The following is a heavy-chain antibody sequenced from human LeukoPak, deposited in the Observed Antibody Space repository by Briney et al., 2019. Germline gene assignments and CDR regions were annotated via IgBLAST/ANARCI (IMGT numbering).Heavy chain of an antibody. V-gene: IGHV1-69*06. D-gene: IGHD3-22*01. Sequence: SVKVSCKASGGTFISYAISWVRQAPGQGLEWMGGIIPIFGTANYAQKFQGRATITADKSTSTAYMELSSLRSEDTAVYYCARPMYYYDSLSGFDPWGQGTLVTVSS. CDR2: IIPIFGTA. CDR1: GGTFISYA. CDR3: ARPMYYYDSLSGFDP. J-gene: IGHJ5*02.